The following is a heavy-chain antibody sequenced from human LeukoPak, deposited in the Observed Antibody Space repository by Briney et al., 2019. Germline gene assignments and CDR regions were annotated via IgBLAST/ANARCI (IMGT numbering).Heavy chain of an antibody. Sequence: ASVKVSCKASGYTFTGYYMHRVRQAPGQGLEWMGWINPNSGGTNYAQKFQGRVTMTRDTSISTAYMELSRLRSDDTAVYYCARGKGHDSSGYFTPKYYGMDVWGQGTTVTVSS. CDR1: GYTFTGYY. J-gene: IGHJ6*02. V-gene: IGHV1-2*02. D-gene: IGHD3-22*01. CDR2: INPNSGGT. CDR3: ARGKGHDSSGYFTPKYYGMDV.